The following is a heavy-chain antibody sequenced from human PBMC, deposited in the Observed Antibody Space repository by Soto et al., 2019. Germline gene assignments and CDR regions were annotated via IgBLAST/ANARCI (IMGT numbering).Heavy chain of an antibody. CDR3: SREGVVVPAAHDNWFDP. D-gene: IGHD2-2*01. CDR2: INPNSGGT. CDR1: GYTFTGYY. J-gene: IGHJ5*02. V-gene: IGHV1-2*04. Sequence: QVQLVQSGAEVKKPGASVKVSCKASGYTFTGYYMHWVRQAPGQGLEWMGWINPNSGGTNYAQKFQGWVTMTRDTSISTAYMELSRLRSDDTAVYYCSREGVVVPAAHDNWFDPWGQGTLVTVS.